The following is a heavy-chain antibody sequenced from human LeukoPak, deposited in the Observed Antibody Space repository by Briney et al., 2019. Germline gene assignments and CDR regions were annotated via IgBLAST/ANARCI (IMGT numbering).Heavy chain of an antibody. CDR1: GFTFSSYS. J-gene: IGHJ6*02. CDR3: ARDPVTTYSDGMDV. D-gene: IGHD4-17*01. V-gene: IGHV3-21*01. Sequence: GGSLRLSCAASGFTFSSYSMTWVRQAPGKGLEWVSSISSSSSYIYYADSVKGRFTISRDNAKNSLYLQMNSLRAEDTAVYYCARDPVTTYSDGMDVWGQGTTVTVSS. CDR2: ISSSSSYI.